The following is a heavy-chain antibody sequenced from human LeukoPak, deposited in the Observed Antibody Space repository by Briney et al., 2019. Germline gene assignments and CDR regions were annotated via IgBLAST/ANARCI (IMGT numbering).Heavy chain of an antibody. J-gene: IGHJ6*02. CDR3: ASPLEAVAVPPLAMDV. D-gene: IGHD6-19*01. V-gene: IGHV1-2*02. CDR2: INANSGGT. CDR1: GYTFTGYY. Sequence: GGSVSVSCKASGYTFTGYYMHGVRQAPGEGGEWMGWINANSGGTNYAQTSQGRGTITRETTISTAYMGQSRLRAEDTAGYYCASPLEAVAVPPLAMDVWGQGTTVTVSS.